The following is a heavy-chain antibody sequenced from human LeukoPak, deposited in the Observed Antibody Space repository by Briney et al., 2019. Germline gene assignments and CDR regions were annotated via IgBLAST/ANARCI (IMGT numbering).Heavy chain of an antibody. CDR1: GGSISSGSYY. J-gene: IGHJ4*02. CDR3: ARNLWM. V-gene: IGHV4-61*02. Sequence: PSQTLSLTCTVSGGSISSGSYYWSWIRQPAGKGLEWIGRIYTSGSTNYNPSLKGRVTISVDTSKNQFSLKLSSVTAADTAVYYCARNLWMGGQGTLVTVPS. D-gene: IGHD1-1*01. CDR2: IYTSGST.